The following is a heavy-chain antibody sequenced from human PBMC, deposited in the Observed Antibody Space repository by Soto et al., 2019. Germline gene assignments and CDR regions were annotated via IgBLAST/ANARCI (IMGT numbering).Heavy chain of an antibody. Sequence: GGSLRLSCAASGFTFSSYGMHWVRQAPGKGLEWVAVIWYDGSNKYYADSVKGRFTISRDNSKNTLYLQMNSLRAEDTAVYYCARSAVAGTGRYYYYGMDVWGQGTTVTVSS. CDR3: ARSAVAGTGRYYYYGMDV. CDR1: GFTFSSYG. J-gene: IGHJ6*02. V-gene: IGHV3-33*01. CDR2: IWYDGSNK. D-gene: IGHD6-19*01.